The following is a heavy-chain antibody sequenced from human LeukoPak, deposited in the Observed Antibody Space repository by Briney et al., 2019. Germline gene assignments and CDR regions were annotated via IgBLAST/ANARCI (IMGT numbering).Heavy chain of an antibody. J-gene: IGHJ4*02. V-gene: IGHV3-33*06. CDR3: AKHNRGSWPGYFHY. CDR2: IWHDGSAK. Sequence: RSLRLSCAASGFTFSSYGMHWVRQAPGKGLEWGAAIWHDGSAKFYVDSVRGRFSISRDDSKNTLYLQMNSLRAEDTAVYNGAKHNRGSWPGYFHYWGRGTLVTVSS. D-gene: IGHD6-13*01. CDR1: GFTFSSYG.